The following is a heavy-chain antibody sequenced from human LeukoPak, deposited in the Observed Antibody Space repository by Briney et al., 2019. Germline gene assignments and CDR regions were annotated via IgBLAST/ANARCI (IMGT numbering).Heavy chain of an antibody. J-gene: IGHJ4*02. Sequence: ASVKVSCKASGYTFTSYGISWVRQAPGQGLEWMGWISAYNGNTNYAQKLQGRVTMTTDTSTSTAYMELRSLRSDDTAVYYCARVGQQLESGGDFDYWGQGTLVTVSS. D-gene: IGHD6-13*01. CDR1: GYTFTSYG. CDR2: ISAYNGNT. V-gene: IGHV1-18*01. CDR3: ARVGQQLESGGDFDY.